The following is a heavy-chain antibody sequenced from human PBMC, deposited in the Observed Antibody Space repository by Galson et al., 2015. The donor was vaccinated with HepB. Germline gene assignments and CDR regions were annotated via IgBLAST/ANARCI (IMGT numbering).Heavy chain of an antibody. Sequence: SVKVSCKASGGTFSSYTISWVRQAPEQGLEWMGRIIPILGIANYAQKFQGRVTITADKSTSTAYMELSSLRSEDTAVYYCARSRYCSGGSCYSGSIDWFDPWGQGTLVTVSS. CDR2: IIPILGIA. J-gene: IGHJ5*02. CDR1: GGTFSSYT. V-gene: IGHV1-69*02. CDR3: ARSRYCSGGSCYSGSIDWFDP. D-gene: IGHD2-15*01.